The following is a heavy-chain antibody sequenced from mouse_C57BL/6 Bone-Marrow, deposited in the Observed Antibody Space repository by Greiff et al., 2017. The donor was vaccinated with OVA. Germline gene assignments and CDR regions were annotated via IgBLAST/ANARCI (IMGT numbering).Heavy chain of an antibody. Sequence: VKLEESGPGLVAPSQSLSITCTVSGFSLTSYGVDWVRQSPGKGLAWLGVIWGVGSTNYNSALKSRLSISKDNSKSQVFLKMNSLQTDDTAMYYCASSSYDAMDYWGQGTSVTVSS. CDR3: ASSSYDAMDY. D-gene: IGHD1-1*01. CDR2: IWGVGST. V-gene: IGHV2-6*01. J-gene: IGHJ4*01. CDR1: GFSLTSYG.